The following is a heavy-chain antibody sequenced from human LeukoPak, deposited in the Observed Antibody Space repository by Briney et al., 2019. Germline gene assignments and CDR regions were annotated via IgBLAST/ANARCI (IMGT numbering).Heavy chain of an antibody. CDR1: GYSISSGYY. Sequence: SETLSLTCTVSGYSISSGYYWGWIRQPPGKGLEWIGSIYHSGSTYYNPSLKSRVTISVDTSKNQFSLKLSSVTAADTAVYYWARGAAPDDFWSGYTPGYFDYWGQGTLVTVSS. CDR2: IYHSGST. CDR3: ARGAAPDDFWSGYTPGYFDY. V-gene: IGHV4-38-2*02. D-gene: IGHD3-3*01. J-gene: IGHJ4*02.